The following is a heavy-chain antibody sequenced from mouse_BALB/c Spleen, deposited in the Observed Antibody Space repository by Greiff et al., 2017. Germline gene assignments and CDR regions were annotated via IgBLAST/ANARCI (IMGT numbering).Heavy chain of an antibody. CDR1: GFTFSSYA. D-gene: IGHD2-10*01. CDR3: ARAPYYGNYDWFAY. V-gene: IGHV5-6-5*01. Sequence: EVKLVESGGGLVKPGGSLKLSCAASGFTFSSYAMSWVRQTPEKRLEWVSSISSGGSTYYPDSVKGRFTISRDNARNILYLQMSSLRSEDTAMYYCARAPYYGNYDWFAYWGQGTLVTVSA. J-gene: IGHJ3*01. CDR2: ISSGGST.